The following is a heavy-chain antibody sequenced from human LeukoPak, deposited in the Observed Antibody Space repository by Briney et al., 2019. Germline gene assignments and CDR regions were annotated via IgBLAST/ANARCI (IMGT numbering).Heavy chain of an antibody. CDR3: AREYRGSRRSDAFDI. CDR2: IYSSGST. D-gene: IGHD3-10*01. Sequence: GGSLRLSCAASGFTVSSNYMSWVRQAPGKGLEWVSVIYSSGSTYYADSVKGRFPISRDNSKNTLYLQMNSLRAEDTAVYYCAREYRGSRRSDAFDIWGQGTMVTVSS. J-gene: IGHJ3*02. V-gene: IGHV3-53*01. CDR1: GFTVSSNY.